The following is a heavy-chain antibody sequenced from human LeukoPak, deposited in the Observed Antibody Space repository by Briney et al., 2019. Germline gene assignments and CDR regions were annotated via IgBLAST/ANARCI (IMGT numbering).Heavy chain of an antibody. Sequence: GGSLRLSCAASGFTFSSYGMHWVRQAPGKGLEWVAFIRYDGSIKYYADSVKGRFTISRDNSKNTLYLQMNSLRAEDTAVYYCARVSVGGVLTGYPDYWGQGTLVTVSS. V-gene: IGHV3-30*02. CDR2: IRYDGSIK. CDR3: ARVSVGGVLTGYPDY. J-gene: IGHJ4*02. CDR1: GFTFSSYG. D-gene: IGHD3-9*01.